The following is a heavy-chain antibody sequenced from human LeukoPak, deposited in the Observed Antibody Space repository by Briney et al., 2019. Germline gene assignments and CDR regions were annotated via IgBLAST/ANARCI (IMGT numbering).Heavy chain of an antibody. J-gene: IGHJ6*02. Sequence: PGGSLRLSCAASGFTFSNYAMSWVRQAPGRGLDGVSAISGSGGTTYYADSVKGRFTISRDNSKNTLYLQMNSLRAEDTAVYYCAKFRRGYCSGGQCYDMDVWGQGTTVTVSS. D-gene: IGHD2-15*01. CDR2: ISGSGGTT. V-gene: IGHV3-23*01. CDR1: GFTFSNYA. CDR3: AKFRRGYCSGGQCYDMDV.